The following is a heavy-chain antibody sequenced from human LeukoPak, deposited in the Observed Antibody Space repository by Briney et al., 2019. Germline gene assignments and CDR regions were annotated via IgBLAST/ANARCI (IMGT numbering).Heavy chain of an antibody. CDR1: GGSISSYY. J-gene: IGHJ4*02. D-gene: IGHD5-18*01. CDR3: ARDRPIGILSY. CDR2: IYYSGST. Sequence: SETLSLTCTVSGGSISSYYWSWIRQPPGKGLEWIGYIYYSGSTNYNPSLKSRVTISVDTSKNQFSLKLSSVTAADTAVYYCARDRPIGILSYWSQGTLVTVSS. V-gene: IGHV4-59*01.